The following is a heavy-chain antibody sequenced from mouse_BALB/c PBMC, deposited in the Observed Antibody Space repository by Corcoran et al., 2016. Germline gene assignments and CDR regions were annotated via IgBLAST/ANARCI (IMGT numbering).Heavy chain of an antibody. V-gene: IGHV9-3-1*01. CDR2: INTYTGEP. J-gene: IGHJ4*01. Sequence: QIQLVQSGPELKKPGETVKISCKASGYTFTNNGMNWVKQAPGKGLKWMGWINTYTGEPTYADDFKGRFAFSLETSASTAYLQINNLKNEDTATYVSAREPYAMDYWGQGTSVTVSS. CDR1: GYTFTNNG. CDR3: AREPYAMDY.